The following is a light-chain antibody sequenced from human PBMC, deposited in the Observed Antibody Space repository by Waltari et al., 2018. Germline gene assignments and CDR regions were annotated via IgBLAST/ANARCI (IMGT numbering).Light chain of an antibody. Sequence: QSALTQPRSVSGPPGQSVTMSFTGTTSDVGGYNYVSCYQQHAGKVPKLMIYDVTKRPSGVPDRFSGSKSGNTASLTISGLQAEDEADYYCCSYSGTYTFVVFGGGTKLTVL. CDR2: DVT. V-gene: IGLV2-11*01. CDR3: CSYSGTYTFVV. CDR1: TSDVGGYNY. J-gene: IGLJ2*01.